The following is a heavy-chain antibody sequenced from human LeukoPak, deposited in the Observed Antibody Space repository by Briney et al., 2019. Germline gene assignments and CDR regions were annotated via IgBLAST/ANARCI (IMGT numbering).Heavy chain of an antibody. Sequence: PSETLSLTCSVSGGAISGHYWPWTRQAAGKGLEWIGRFFRSDDTNYNPSLKSRVTMSVDTSKNQFSLSLSSVTVADTAFYYCATGPRGDNVNLDSWGQGILVTVSS. CDR1: GGAISGHY. D-gene: IGHD3-10*01. J-gene: IGHJ4*02. V-gene: IGHV4-4*07. CDR2: FFRSDDT. CDR3: ATGPRGDNVNLDS.